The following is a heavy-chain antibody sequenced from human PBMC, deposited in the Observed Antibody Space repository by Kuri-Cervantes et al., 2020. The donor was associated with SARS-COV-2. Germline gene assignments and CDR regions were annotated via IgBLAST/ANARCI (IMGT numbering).Heavy chain of an antibody. J-gene: IGHJ2*01. CDR3: ASGQGYCSGGSCYGSYWYFDL. D-gene: IGHD2-15*01. Sequence: AGSLRLSCAASGFTFSSYSMNWVRQAPGKGLEWVSSISSSISYIYYADSVKGRFTISRDNAKNSLYLQMNSLRAEDTAVYYCASGQGYCSGGSCYGSYWYFDLWGRGTLVTVSS. CDR2: ISSSISYI. CDR1: GFTFSSYS. V-gene: IGHV3-21*01.